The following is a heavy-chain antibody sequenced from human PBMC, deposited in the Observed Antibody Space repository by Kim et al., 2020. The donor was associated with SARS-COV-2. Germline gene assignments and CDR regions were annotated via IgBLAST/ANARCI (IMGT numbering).Heavy chain of an antibody. J-gene: IGHJ4*02. V-gene: IGHV6-1*01. Sequence: DYAVSVKSRITINPDTSKIQFSLQLNSVTPEDTAVYYCAREKIVATIVDYWGQGTLVTVSS. D-gene: IGHD5-12*01. CDR3: AREKIVATIVDY.